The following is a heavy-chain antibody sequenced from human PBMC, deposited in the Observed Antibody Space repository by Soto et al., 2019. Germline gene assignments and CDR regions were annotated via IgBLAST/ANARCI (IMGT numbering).Heavy chain of an antibody. CDR3: ARCSRNSCYSYGVDV. CDR1: GFTFSNCG. V-gene: IGHV3-48*02. Sequence: GSLRLSCAASGFTFSNCGMNWVRQTPGKGLEWVSYISDSGATKHYAGSVKGRFTISRDNGKDSLYLQMNSLRDEDTAVYFCARCSRNSCYSYGVDVWGQGATVTVSS. D-gene: IGHD2-15*01. CDR2: ISDSGATK. J-gene: IGHJ6*02.